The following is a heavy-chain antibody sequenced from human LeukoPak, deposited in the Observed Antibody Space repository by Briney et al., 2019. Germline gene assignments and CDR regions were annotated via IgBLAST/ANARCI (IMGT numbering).Heavy chain of an antibody. CDR2: IYPGDSDI. J-gene: IGHJ3*02. CDR1: GYSFTNYW. D-gene: IGHD3-16*01. CDR3: ARGRGRQATDAFDI. Sequence: GESLRISCKGSGYSFTNYWIGWVRQMPGKGLEWMGIIYPGDSDIRYSPSFQGQVTISADKSISTAYLQCSSLKASDTAMYYCARGRGRQATDAFDIWGQGTMVTVSS. V-gene: IGHV5-51*01.